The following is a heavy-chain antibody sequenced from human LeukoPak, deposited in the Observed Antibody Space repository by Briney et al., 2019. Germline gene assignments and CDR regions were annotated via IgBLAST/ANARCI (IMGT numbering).Heavy chain of an antibody. J-gene: IGHJ4*02. CDR3: ARSEHSSSSFDY. V-gene: IGHV3-48*03. CDR1: GFTFSSYE. CDR2: ISSSGSTI. Sequence: GGSLRLSCAASGFTFSSYEMNWVRQAPGKGLEWVSYISSSGSTIYYADSVKGRLTISRDNAKNSLYLQVNSLRAEDTAIYYCARSEHSSSSFDYWGQGTLVTVSS. D-gene: IGHD6-6*01.